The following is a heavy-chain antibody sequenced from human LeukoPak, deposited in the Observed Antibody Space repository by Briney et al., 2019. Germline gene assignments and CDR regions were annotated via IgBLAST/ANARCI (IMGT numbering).Heavy chain of an antibody. V-gene: IGHV3-66*01. CDR2: IYSGGST. CDR1: GFTVSSNY. D-gene: IGHD3-3*01. J-gene: IGHJ6*02. Sequence: GGSLRLSCAASGFTVSSNYMSWVRQAPVKELEWVSVIYSGGSTYYADSVKGRFTISRDNSKNTLYLQMNSLRAEDTAVYYCAKAVQNYDFWSGYYPAFGYYYYYYAMDVWGQGTTVTVSS. CDR3: AKAVQNYDFWSGYYPAFGYYYYYYAMDV.